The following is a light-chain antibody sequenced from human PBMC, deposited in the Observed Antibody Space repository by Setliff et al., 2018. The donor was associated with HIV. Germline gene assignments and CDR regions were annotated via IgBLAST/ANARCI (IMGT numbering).Light chain of an antibody. J-gene: IGLJ3*02. Sequence: QSALAQPPSVSGAPGKRVTISCTGSSSNIGAGYDVHWYQQLPGTAPKLLIYGNSNRPSGVPDQFSGSKSGTSASLAITGLQAEDEADYYCQSYDTSLSGGVFGGGTKVTVL. CDR2: GNS. CDR3: QSYDTSLSGGV. CDR1: SSNIGAGYD. V-gene: IGLV1-40*01.